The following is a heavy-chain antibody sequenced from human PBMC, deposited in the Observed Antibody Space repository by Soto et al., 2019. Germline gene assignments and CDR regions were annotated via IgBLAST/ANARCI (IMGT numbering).Heavy chain of an antibody. V-gene: IGHV1-69*06. Sequence: QVQLVQSGAEVKKPGSSVKVSCKASGGTISSYAISWVRQAPGQGLEWMGGIIPIFGTANYAQKFQGRVTITADKSTSTAYMELSSLRSEDTAVYYCARGRDMVRGVITKYNWFDPWGQGTLVTVSS. CDR3: ARGRDMVRGVITKYNWFDP. CDR1: GGTISSYA. CDR2: IIPIFGTA. D-gene: IGHD3-10*01. J-gene: IGHJ5*02.